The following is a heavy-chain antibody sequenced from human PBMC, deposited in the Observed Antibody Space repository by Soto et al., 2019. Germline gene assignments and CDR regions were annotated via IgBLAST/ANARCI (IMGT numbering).Heavy chain of an antibody. CDR3: AKVSRGIGVVPVALN. D-gene: IGHD2-2*01. V-gene: IGHV3-23*01. CDR1: RHSFHNYA. CDR2: IGGSGGST. J-gene: IGHJ4*02. Sequence: EVQMLESGGGLEQPGGSLRLSCVGSRHSFHNYAMTWVRQAQGKGREWVSGIGGSGGSTYYADSVRGRFTISRDDSKNTPYLQMNSLRAEDTAVYYCAKVSRGIGVVPVALNWGQGTLVTVSS.